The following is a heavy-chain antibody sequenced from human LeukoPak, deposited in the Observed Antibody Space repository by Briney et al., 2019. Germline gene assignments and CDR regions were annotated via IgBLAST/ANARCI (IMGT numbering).Heavy chain of an antibody. Sequence: PGGSLRLSCAAFGFSFSTHWMHWVRQAPGKGLVYVAQINSDGSATAYADSVKGRFTISRDNSKNTLYLQMNSLRGEDTAVYYCARATVPLEYSSSSHFYYYYMDVWGKGTTVAVSS. CDR2: INSDGSAT. CDR3: ARATVPLEYSSSSHFYYYYMDV. D-gene: IGHD6-6*01. J-gene: IGHJ6*03. CDR1: GFSFSTHW. V-gene: IGHV3-74*01.